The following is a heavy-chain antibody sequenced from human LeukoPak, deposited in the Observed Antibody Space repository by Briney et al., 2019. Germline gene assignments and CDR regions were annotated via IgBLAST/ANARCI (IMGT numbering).Heavy chain of an antibody. CDR2: IYYSGSI. D-gene: IGHD3-22*01. CDR1: GGSISSYY. CDR3: ARAQGRAYYDSSGYYYVDYYYYMDV. J-gene: IGHJ6*03. Sequence: PSETLSLTCTVSGGSISSYYWSWIRQPPGKGLEWIGYIYYSGSINYNPSLKSRVTISVDTSKNQFSLKLSSVTAADTAVYYCARAQGRAYYDSSGYYYVDYYYYMDVWGKGTTVTVSS. V-gene: IGHV4-59*01.